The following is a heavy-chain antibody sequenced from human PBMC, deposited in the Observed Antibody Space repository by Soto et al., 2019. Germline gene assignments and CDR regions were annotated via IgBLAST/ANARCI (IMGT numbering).Heavy chain of an antibody. Sequence: SETLSLTCTVSGGSISSYYWSWIRQPPGKGLEWIGYIYYSGSTNYNPSLKSRVTISVDTSKNQFSLKLSSVTAADTAVYYCARAGSIRGADLDYWGQGTLVTVSS. CDR3: ARAGSIRGADLDY. D-gene: IGHD3-10*01. V-gene: IGHV4-59*01. J-gene: IGHJ4*02. CDR1: GGSISSYY. CDR2: IYYSGST.